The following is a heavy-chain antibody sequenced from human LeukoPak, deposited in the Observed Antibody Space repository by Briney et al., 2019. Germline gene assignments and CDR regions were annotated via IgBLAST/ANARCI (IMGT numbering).Heavy chain of an antibody. Sequence: ASVKVSCKASGYTFTSYGISWVRQAPGQGLEWMGWISAYNGNTNYAQKFQGRVTMTRDMSTSTVYMELSSLRSEDTAVYYCARVKYYDFWSGYFTESDYWGQGTLVTVSS. CDR2: ISAYNGNT. D-gene: IGHD3-3*01. CDR1: GYTFTSYG. J-gene: IGHJ4*02. CDR3: ARVKYYDFWSGYFTESDY. V-gene: IGHV1-18*01.